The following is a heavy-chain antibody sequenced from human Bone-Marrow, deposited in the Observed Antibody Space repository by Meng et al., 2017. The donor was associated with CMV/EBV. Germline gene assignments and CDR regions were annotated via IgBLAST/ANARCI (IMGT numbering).Heavy chain of an antibody. D-gene: IGHD1-26*01. J-gene: IGHJ4*02. Sequence: SETLSLTCTVSGGSISSYYWSWIRQPPGKGLEWIGSINYRGSTDYNPSLKSRVTMSVDTSKDQFSLRMSSVTAADTAVYYCARDYQRYTGSYVDFWGQGALVTVSS. CDR3: ARDYQRYTGSYVDF. CDR1: GGSISSYY. V-gene: IGHV4-59*12. CDR2: INYRGST.